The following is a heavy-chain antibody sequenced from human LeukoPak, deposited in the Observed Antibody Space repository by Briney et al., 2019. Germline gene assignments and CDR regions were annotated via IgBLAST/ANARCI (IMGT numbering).Heavy chain of an antibody. CDR2: INHSGST. J-gene: IGHJ4*02. D-gene: IGHD1/OR15-1a*01. Sequence: SETLSLTCTVSGGSISSYYWSWIRQPPGKGLEWIGEINHSGSTNYNPSLKSRVTISVDTSKNQFSLKLSSVTAADTAVYYCARVRSRLSNNRRYYFDYWGQGTLVTVSS. CDR3: ARVRSRLSNNRRYYFDY. CDR1: GGSISSYY. V-gene: IGHV4-34*01.